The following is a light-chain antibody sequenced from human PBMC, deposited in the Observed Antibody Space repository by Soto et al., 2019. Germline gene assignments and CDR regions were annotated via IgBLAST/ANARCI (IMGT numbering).Light chain of an antibody. V-gene: IGKV1-27*01. CDR1: QGISNY. J-gene: IGKJ1*01. Sequence: DIQMTQSPSSLSASVGDRVTITCRASQGISNYLAWYQQKPGKVPKLLIYAASTLQSGVPSRFSGTGSGTDVTLTIRSLQPEDVATYYCQKYNITPWTFGQGTKVEIK. CDR2: AAS. CDR3: QKYNITPWT.